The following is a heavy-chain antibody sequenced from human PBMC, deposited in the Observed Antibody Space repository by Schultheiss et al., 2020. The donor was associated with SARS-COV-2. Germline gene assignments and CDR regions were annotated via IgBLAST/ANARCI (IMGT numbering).Heavy chain of an antibody. V-gene: IGHV1-69*13. CDR1: GGTFSSYG. J-gene: IGHJ4*02. Sequence: SVKVSCKASGGTFSSYGISWVRQAPGQGLEWMGGSIPIFGTPNYAQKFQARVTITADESTSTAYMELSSLRSEDTAVYYCAREASERYSSSWFDYWGQGTLVTVSS. D-gene: IGHD6-13*01. CDR3: AREASERYSSSWFDY. CDR2: SIPIFGTP.